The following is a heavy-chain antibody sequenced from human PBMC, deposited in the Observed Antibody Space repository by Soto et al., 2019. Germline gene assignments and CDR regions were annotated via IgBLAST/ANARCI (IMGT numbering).Heavy chain of an antibody. J-gene: IGHJ4*02. CDR1: GFTFRSHV. CDR3: ARWGTTGGLDV. Sequence: ESGGGVVQPGTSLRLSCVGSGFTFRSHVIHWVRQAPGKGLEWVALTSYDGSNKYYDDSVKGRFTISRDNSRNTVDLQMDNLRLEDTALYYCARWGTTGGLDVWGQGTLVSVSS. V-gene: IGHV3-30*19. CDR2: TSYDGSNK. D-gene: IGHD3-16*01.